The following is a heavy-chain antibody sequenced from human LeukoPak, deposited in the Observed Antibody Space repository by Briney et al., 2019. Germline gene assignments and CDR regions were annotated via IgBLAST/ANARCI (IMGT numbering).Heavy chain of an antibody. V-gene: IGHV1-2*02. D-gene: IGHD3-16*01. Sequence: ASVKVSCKASGYTFTGYYMHWVRQAPGQGLEWMGWINPNSGGTNYAQKFQGRVTMTRDMSTSTVYMELSSLRSEDTAVYYCARVGVFGYMDVWGKGTTVTVSS. J-gene: IGHJ6*03. CDR1: GYTFTGYY. CDR2: INPNSGGT. CDR3: ARVGVFGYMDV.